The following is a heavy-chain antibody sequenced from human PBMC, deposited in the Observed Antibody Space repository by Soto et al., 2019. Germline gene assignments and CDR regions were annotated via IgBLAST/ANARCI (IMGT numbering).Heavy chain of an antibody. D-gene: IGHD6-13*01. J-gene: IGHJ3*02. V-gene: IGHV3-21*01. CDR1: GFTVSSNY. CDR3: AFLAAAGTGYDAFDI. CDR2: ISSSSSYI. Sequence: ESGGGLIQPGGSLRLSCAASGFTVSSNYMSWVRQAPGKGLEWVSSISSSSSYIYYADSVKGRFTISRDNAKNSLYLQMNSLRAEDTAVYYCAFLAAAGTGYDAFDIWGQGTMVTVSS.